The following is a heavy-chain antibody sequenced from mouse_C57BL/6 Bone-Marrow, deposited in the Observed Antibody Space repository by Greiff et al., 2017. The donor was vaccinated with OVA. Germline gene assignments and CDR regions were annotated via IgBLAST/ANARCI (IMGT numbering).Heavy chain of an antibody. Sequence: VQLQQSGPVLVKPGASVKMSCKASGYTFTDYYMNWVKQSHGKSLEWIGVINPYNGGTSYNQKFKGKATLTVDKSSSTAYMELNSLTSEDSAVYYSASSNWDRFAYWGQGTLVTVSA. CDR2: INPYNGGT. V-gene: IGHV1-19*01. CDR1: GYTFTDYY. J-gene: IGHJ3*01. D-gene: IGHD4-1*01. CDR3: ASSNWDRFAY.